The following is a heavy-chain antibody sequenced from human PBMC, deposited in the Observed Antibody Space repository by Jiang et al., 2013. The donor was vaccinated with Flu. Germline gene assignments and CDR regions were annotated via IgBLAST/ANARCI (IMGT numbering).Heavy chain of an antibody. V-gene: IGHV3-23*01. J-gene: IGHJ4*02. CDR2: ISGGGGNT. Sequence: ISGGGGNTYYADSVKGRFTISRDNSKNSLYLQMNSLKTEDTAVYYCASLERGYSGSLRGNYWGQGTLVTVSS. CDR3: ASLERGYSGSLRGNY. D-gene: IGHD1-26*01.